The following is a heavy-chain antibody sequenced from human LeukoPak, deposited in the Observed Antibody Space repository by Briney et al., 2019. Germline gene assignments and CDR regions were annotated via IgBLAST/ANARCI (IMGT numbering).Heavy chain of an antibody. D-gene: IGHD4-11*01. V-gene: IGHV3-74*01. CDR2: INTDGSST. J-gene: IGHJ4*02. CDR1: GFTFSSYW. Sequence: GGSLRLSCAASGFTFSSYWMHWDRQAPGKGLVWVSRINTDGSSTSYADSVKGRFTISRDNAKNTLYLQMNSLRAEDTAVYYCARDHSTGTTVTTFDYWGQGTLVTVSS. CDR3: ARDHSTGTTVTTFDY.